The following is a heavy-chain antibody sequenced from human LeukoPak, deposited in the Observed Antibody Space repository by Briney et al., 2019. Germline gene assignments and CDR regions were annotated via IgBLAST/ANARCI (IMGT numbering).Heavy chain of an antibody. CDR2: ISAYNGNT. CDR3: ARSTYYAFWSGYLFDY. CDR1: GYTFTSYG. Sequence: ASVKVSCKASGYTFTSYGISWVRQAPGPVLEWMGWISAYNGNTNHAQKLQGRVTMTTDTSTSTAYMELRSLRSDAPGVYYCARSTYYAFWSGYLFDYWGQGNLVSVSS. J-gene: IGHJ4*02. D-gene: IGHD3-3*01. V-gene: IGHV1-18*01.